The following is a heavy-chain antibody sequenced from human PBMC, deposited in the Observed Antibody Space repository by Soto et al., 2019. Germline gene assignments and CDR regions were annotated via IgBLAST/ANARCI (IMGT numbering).Heavy chain of an antibody. CDR2: ITPLFRTT. Sequence: QGQLVQSGAEVKKPGSSVKVSCKASGNTFSSYSISWVRQVPGQGLEWMGGITPLFRTTTYAQRSQGRVTITADASTSTAYMELSSLRSEDTAIYYCARGPDYGDHGGWLDPLGQRTLVTVSS. CDR3: ARGPDYGDHGGWLDP. D-gene: IGHD4-17*01. CDR1: GNTFSSYS. V-gene: IGHV1-69*01. J-gene: IGHJ5*02.